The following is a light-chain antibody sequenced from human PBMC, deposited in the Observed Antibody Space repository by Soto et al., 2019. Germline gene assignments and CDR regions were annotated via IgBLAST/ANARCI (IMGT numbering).Light chain of an antibody. CDR2: DVS. J-gene: IGLJ1*01. CDR3: SSYTSSSTLDV. V-gene: IGLV2-14*01. CDR1: SSDVGGYNY. Sequence: QSVLTQPASVSGSPGQSITISCTGTSSDVGGYNYVSWYQQHPGKAPKLMIYDVSNRPSRVSNRFSGSKSGNTASLTISGLQAEDEADYYCSSYTSSSTLDVFGTGTKVTVL.